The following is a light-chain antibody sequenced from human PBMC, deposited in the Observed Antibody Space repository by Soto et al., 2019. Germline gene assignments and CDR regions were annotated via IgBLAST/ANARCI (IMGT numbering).Light chain of an antibody. Sequence: DIQMTQSPSTLSASVGDRVTITCRASQDINNWLAWYQQKPGEAPRLLIYDASNLETGVPSRFSGSGSGTEFTLTIISLRPDDFASYYCQQYDSLWTFGLGTTVEMK. CDR1: QDINNW. CDR3: QQYDSLWT. V-gene: IGKV1-5*01. J-gene: IGKJ1*01. CDR2: DAS.